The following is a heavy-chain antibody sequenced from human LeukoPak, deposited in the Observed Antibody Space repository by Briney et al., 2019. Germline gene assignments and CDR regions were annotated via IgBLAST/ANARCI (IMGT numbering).Heavy chain of an antibody. J-gene: IGHJ3*02. CDR3: ARAPNTYYDIGAFDI. CDR2: ISAYNGNT. CDR1: GYTFTSYG. D-gene: IGHD3-9*01. Sequence: ASVKVSCKASGYTFTSYGISWVRQAPGQGLEWMGWISAYNGNTNYAQKLQGRVTMTTDTSTSTAYMELRSLRSDDTAVYYCARAPNTYYDIGAFDIWGQGTMVTVSS. V-gene: IGHV1-18*01.